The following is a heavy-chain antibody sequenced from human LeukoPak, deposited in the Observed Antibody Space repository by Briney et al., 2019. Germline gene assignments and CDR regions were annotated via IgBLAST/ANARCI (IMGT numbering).Heavy chain of an antibody. Sequence: SETLSLTCTVSGGSISNYYWSWIRQPPGKGLEWIGYIYYSGNTNYNPSLKSRVTISVDTSKNQFSLKLNSVTAADTAVYYCARVRYCSTDRCYDREFDYWGQGTLVTVSS. V-gene: IGHV4-59*01. J-gene: IGHJ4*02. CDR2: IYYSGNT. D-gene: IGHD2-15*01. CDR3: ARVRYCSTDRCYDREFDY. CDR1: GGSISNYY.